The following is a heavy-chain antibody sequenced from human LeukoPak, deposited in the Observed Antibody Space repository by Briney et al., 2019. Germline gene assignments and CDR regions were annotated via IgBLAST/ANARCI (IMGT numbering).Heavy chain of an antibody. Sequence: GGSLRLSCAASRFTFSSYSMNWVRQAPGKGLEWVSSISISSGYIYYADSVKGRFTISRDNAKNSLYLQMNSLRAEDTAVYYCARSRSAAAAGDYGMDVGGQGTWVSVSS. D-gene: IGHD6-13*01. CDR1: RFTFSSYS. J-gene: IGHJ6*02. CDR3: ARSRSAAAAGDYGMDV. V-gene: IGHV3-21*01. CDR2: ISISSGYI.